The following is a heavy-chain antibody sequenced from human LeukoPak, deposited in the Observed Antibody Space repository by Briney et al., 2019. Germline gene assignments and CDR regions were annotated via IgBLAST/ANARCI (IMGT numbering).Heavy chain of an antibody. J-gene: IGHJ6*02. CDR2: TSSSSSYI. CDR1: GFTFSSYG. CDR3: ATLIRYCSSTSCPLGGMDV. V-gene: IGHV3-21*01. Sequence: GGSLRLSCAASGFTFSSYGMNWVRQAPGKGLEWVSSTSSSSSYIYYADSVKGRFTISRDNAKNSLYLQMNSLRAEDTAVYYCATLIRYCSSTSCPLGGMDVWGQGTTVTVSS. D-gene: IGHD2-2*01.